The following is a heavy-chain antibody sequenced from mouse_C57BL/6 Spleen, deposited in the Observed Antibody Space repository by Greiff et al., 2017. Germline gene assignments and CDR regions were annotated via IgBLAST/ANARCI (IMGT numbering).Heavy chain of an antibody. J-gene: IGHJ3*01. V-gene: IGHV1-26*01. D-gene: IGHD2-5*01. CDR2: INPNNGGT. Sequence: EVQLQQSGPELVKPGASVKISCKASGYTFTDYYMNWVKQSHGKSLEWIGDINPNNGGTSYNQKFKGKATLTVDTSSSTAYMELRSLTSEDSAVYYCARTYSNYEGFAYWGQGTLVTVSA. CDR3: ARTYSNYEGFAY. CDR1: GYTFTDYY.